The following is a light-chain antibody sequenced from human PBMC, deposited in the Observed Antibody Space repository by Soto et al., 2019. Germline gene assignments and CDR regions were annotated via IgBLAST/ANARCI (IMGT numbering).Light chain of an antibody. CDR3: SSYIDNRMWV. Sequence: QSVLTQPPSASGTPGQRVTISCSGSNSNIGSNYVYWYQQLPGTAPKLLIYRDNQRPSGVPDRFFGSKSGTSGSLAIIGLRADDEADYYCSSYIDNRMWVFGGGTKLTVL. CDR1: NSNIGSNY. CDR2: RDN. V-gene: IGLV1-47*01. J-gene: IGLJ3*02.